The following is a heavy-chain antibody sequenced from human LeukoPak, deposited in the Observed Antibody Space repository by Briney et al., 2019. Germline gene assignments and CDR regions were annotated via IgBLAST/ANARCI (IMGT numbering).Heavy chain of an antibody. J-gene: IGHJ4*02. D-gene: IGHD4-11*01. V-gene: IGHV4-34*01. CDR2: INHSGST. CDR1: GGSFSGYY. CDR3: ARLEGRWDDYTKYFFDF. Sequence: SETLSLTCAVYGGSFSGYYWSWIRQPPGKGLEWIGEINHSGSTNYNPSLKSRVTISVDTSKNQFSLKLSSVTAADTATYYCARLEGRWDDYTKYFFDFWGQGTLVTVSS.